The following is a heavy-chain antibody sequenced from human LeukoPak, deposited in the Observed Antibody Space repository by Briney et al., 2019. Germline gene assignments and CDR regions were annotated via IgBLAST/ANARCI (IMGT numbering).Heavy chain of an antibody. CDR1: GFTFSSYA. Sequence: GGSLGLSCAASGFTFSSYAMSWVRRAPGKGLEWVSTLSGNGGNTYYADSVKGRVTISRDNSKNTLYLQMNSLRAEDTAVYHCAKGSYYYDSADYFDYWGQGTLVTVSS. CDR3: AKGSYYYDSADYFDY. J-gene: IGHJ4*02. D-gene: IGHD3-22*01. V-gene: IGHV3-23*01. CDR2: LSGNGGNT.